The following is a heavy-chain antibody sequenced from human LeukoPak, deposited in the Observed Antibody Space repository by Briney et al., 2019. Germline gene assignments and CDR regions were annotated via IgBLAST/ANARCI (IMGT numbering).Heavy chain of an antibody. J-gene: IGHJ5*02. CDR1: LGSISRYL. Sequence: SETLSLTFPVSLGSISRYLWRWLRPPAGKGLEWIGRIHTSGSTNYDPSLKSRVTMSVDTSKNQFSLKLSSVTAADTAVYYCARVGQHQNWFDPWGQGTLVTVSS. V-gene: IGHV4-4*07. D-gene: IGHD6-13*01. CDR3: ARVGQHQNWFDP. CDR2: IHTSGST.